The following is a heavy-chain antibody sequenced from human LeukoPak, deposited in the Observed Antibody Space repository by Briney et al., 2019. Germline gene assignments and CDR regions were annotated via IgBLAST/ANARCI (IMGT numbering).Heavy chain of an antibody. Sequence: SETLSLTCTVSGVSISSDYWSWIRQPPGRGLEWLGYIHYSGATNYNPSLKTRVTISIDTPNTQFSLTLTSVTAADTAVYYCATLRGSSSAVFDYWGRGTVVTVSS. J-gene: IGHJ4*02. CDR1: GVSISSDY. CDR2: IHYSGAT. D-gene: IGHD2-2*01. CDR3: ATLRGSSSAVFDY. V-gene: IGHV4-59*08.